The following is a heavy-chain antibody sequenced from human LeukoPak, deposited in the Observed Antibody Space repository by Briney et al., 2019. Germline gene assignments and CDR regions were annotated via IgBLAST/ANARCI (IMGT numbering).Heavy chain of an antibody. CDR2: IYYSGST. CDR3: ARFSSGYYRHLDS. D-gene: IGHD3-22*01. CDR1: GGSMNSYY. V-gene: IGHV4-59*01. Sequence: SSETLSLTCTVSGGSMNSYYWSWIRQSPAKGLEWIAYIYYSGSTDYNPSLKSRVTISVDTSKNQFSLKLTPVTAADTAVYYCARFSSGYYRHLDSWGQGTLVTVSS. J-gene: IGHJ4*02.